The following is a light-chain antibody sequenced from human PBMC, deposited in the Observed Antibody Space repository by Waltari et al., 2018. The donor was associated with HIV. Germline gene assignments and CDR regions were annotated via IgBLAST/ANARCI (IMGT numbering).Light chain of an antibody. Sequence: QSALTQPRSVSGSPGQTVTIPCSGSYSDVGTYNYVSWYQMHPGNAPRLIIYDVTKRPSGGPDRFSGFKSDKTASLTISGVQPEDEAEYYCCSYAGYYTYVFGTGT. V-gene: IGLV2-11*01. CDR1: YSDVGTYNY. J-gene: IGLJ1*01. CDR2: DVT. CDR3: CSYAGYYTYV.